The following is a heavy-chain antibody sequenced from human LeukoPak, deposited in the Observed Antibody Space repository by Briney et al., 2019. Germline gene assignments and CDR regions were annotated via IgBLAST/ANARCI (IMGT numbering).Heavy chain of an antibody. CDR1: GGSFTFTSHA. D-gene: IGHD3-22*01. CDR2: LIPIYGSA. CDR3: AGFFYDNSGDVFDL. Sequence: SVKVSCKASGGSFTFTSHAISWVRQAPGQGLEWMGGLIPIYGSANYAQKFQGRVTVTSDESTRTVYMELSSLRPEDSAVYYCAGFFYDNSGDVFDLWGQGTMVTVSS. J-gene: IGHJ3*01. V-gene: IGHV1-69*01.